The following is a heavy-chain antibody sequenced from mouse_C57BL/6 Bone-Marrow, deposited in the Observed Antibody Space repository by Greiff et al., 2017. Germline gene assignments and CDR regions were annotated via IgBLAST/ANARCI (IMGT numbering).Heavy chain of an antibody. V-gene: IGHV5-16*01. Sequence: EVMLVESEGGLVQPGSSMKLSCTASGFTFSDYYMAWVRQVPEKGLEWVANIHYDGSSTYYLDSLKSRFIISRDNAKNILYLQMSSLKSEDTATYYCARDRGITTVVDYYAMDYWGQGTSVTVSS. CDR2: IHYDGSST. J-gene: IGHJ4*01. CDR1: GFTFSDYY. D-gene: IGHD1-1*01. CDR3: ARDRGITTVVDYYAMDY.